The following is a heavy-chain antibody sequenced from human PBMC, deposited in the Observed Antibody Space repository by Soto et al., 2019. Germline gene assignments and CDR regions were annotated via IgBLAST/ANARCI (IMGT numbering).Heavy chain of an antibody. CDR1: GGSMIAYY. J-gene: IGHJ4*02. Sequence: QVQLQESGPRLVKPSETLSLTCTVSGGSMIAYYWNWMRQPPGKGLQWIGYTYYSGSTTYNPSLKSRVTISVASSKNQFSLKLDSVTPADTAVYDCARVRGTAGKRYFDYWGPGTLVTVSS. CDR2: TYYSGST. V-gene: IGHV4-59*01. D-gene: IGHD6-13*01. CDR3: ARVRGTAGKRYFDY.